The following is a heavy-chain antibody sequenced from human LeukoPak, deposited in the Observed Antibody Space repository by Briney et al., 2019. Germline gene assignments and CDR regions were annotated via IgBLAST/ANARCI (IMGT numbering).Heavy chain of an antibody. CDR1: GGPISSGSYY. D-gene: IGHD5-24*01. CDR3: ARVEMATITEYYYYMDV. V-gene: IGHV4-61*02. Sequence: SQTLSLTCTVSGGPISSGSYYWSWIRQPAGKGLEWIGRIYTSGSTNYNPSLKSRVTISVDTSKNQFSLKLSSVTAADTAVYYCARVEMATITEYYYYMDVWGKGTTVTVSS. J-gene: IGHJ6*03. CDR2: IYTSGST.